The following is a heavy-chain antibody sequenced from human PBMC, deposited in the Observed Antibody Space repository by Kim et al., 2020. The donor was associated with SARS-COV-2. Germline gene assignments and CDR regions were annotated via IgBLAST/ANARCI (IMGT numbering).Heavy chain of an antibody. D-gene: IGHD5-18*01. CDR3: AKDIGLGKYSWYAFDI. V-gene: IGHV3-43*01. Sequence: SLQGPLTISRDTSKNSLYLKMNSLRTEDTALYYCAKDIGLGKYSWYAFDIWGQGTMVTVSS. J-gene: IGHJ3*02.